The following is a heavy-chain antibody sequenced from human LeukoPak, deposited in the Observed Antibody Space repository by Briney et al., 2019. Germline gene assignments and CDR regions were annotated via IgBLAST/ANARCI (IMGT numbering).Heavy chain of an antibody. J-gene: IGHJ4*02. CDR2: IIPIFGTA. Sequence: ASVKVSCKASGGTFSSYAISWVRQAPGQGLEWMGGIIPIFGTANYAQKFQGRVTITTDESTSTAYMELSSLRSEDTAVYYCARGSIAVAGIRVPQSFDYWGQGTLVTVSS. V-gene: IGHV1-69*05. D-gene: IGHD6-19*01. CDR3: ARGSIAVAGIRVPQSFDY. CDR1: GGTFSSYA.